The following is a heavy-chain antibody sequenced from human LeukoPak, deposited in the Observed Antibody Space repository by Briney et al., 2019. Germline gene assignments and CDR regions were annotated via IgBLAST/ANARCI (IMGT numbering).Heavy chain of an antibody. CDR3: ATDLAAAGTRRY. Sequence: GASVKVSCKVSGYTLTELSMHWGRQAPGKGLGRMGGFDPEDGETIYAQKFQGRVTMTEDTSTDTAYMELSSLRSEDTAVYYCATDLAAAGTRRYWGQGTLVTVSS. CDR1: GYTLTELS. V-gene: IGHV1-24*01. D-gene: IGHD6-13*01. CDR2: FDPEDGET. J-gene: IGHJ4*02.